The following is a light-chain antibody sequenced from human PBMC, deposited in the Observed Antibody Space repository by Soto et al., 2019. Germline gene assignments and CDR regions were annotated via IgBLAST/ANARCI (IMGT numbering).Light chain of an antibody. CDR2: DVS. CDR3: CSFAGSYSLYV. V-gene: IGLV2-11*01. CDR1: SSDVGGYNY. Sequence: QSAMTQPRSVSGSPGQSVTISCTGTSSDVGGYNYVSWYQQHPGKAPKLIIYDVSKWPSGVPDRFSGSKSGNTASLTISGLQAEDEADYYCCSFAGSYSLYVFGTGTKVTVL. J-gene: IGLJ1*01.